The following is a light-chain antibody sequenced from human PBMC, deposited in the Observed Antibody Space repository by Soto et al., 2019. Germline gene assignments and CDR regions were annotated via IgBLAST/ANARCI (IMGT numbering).Light chain of an antibody. J-gene: IGKJ2*01. CDR2: GAS. CDR3: QQYGSLPYT. CDR1: QSDTSSY. V-gene: IGKV3-20*01. Sequence: EIVLTQSPGTLSLSPGERVTLSCRASQSDTSSYLAWYHQKPGQAPRLLVYGASSRATGIPDRFSGSGSGTDFTLTISRLEPADFAVYYCQQYGSLPYTFGQGTKLEIK.